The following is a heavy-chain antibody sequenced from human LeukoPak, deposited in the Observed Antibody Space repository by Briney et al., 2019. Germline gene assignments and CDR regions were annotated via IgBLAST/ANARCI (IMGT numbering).Heavy chain of an antibody. D-gene: IGHD3-9*01. CDR3: ARDFSTIFPRGTWTDP. V-gene: IGHV1-2*04. Sequence: GASVKVSCKASGYTFTGYYMHWVRQAPGQGLEWMGWINPNSGGTNYAQKFQGWVTMTRDTSISTAYMELSRLRSDDTAVYYCARDFSTIFPRGTWTDPWGRGTLVTVSS. J-gene: IGHJ5*02. CDR1: GYTFTGYY. CDR2: INPNSGGT.